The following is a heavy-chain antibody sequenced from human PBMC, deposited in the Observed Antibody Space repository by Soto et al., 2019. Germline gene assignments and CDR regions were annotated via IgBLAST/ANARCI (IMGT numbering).Heavy chain of an antibody. Sequence: EVQLVESAGGLVQPGGSLRLSCAASGFTFSSYWMSWVRQAPGKGLEWVANIKQDGSEKYYVDSVKGRFTISRDNSKNTLYLQMNSLRAEDTAVYYCARDYYGSGSYYSDYRGQGTLVTVSS. D-gene: IGHD3-10*01. CDR3: ARDYYGSGSYYSDY. V-gene: IGHV3-7*01. CDR2: IKQDGSEK. CDR1: GFTFSSYW. J-gene: IGHJ4*02.